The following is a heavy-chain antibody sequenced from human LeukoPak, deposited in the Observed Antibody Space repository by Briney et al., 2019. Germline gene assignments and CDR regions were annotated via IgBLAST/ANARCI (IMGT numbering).Heavy chain of an antibody. V-gene: IGHV4-59*01. CDR1: GGSISSYY. D-gene: IGHD2-2*01. CDR2: IYYSGST. J-gene: IGHJ6*02. CDR3: AGGRYCSSTSCYSSPLYYGMDV. Sequence: SETLSLTCTVSGGSISSYYWSWIRQPPGKGLEWIGYIYYSGSTNYNPSLKSRVTISVDTSKNQFSLKLSSVTAADTAVYYCAGGRYCSSTSCYSSPLYYGMDVWGQGTTVTVSS.